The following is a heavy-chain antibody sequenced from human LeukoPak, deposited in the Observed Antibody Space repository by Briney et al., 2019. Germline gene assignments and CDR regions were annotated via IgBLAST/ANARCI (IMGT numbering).Heavy chain of an antibody. CDR3: LNGHDGNY. J-gene: IGHJ4*01. CDR2: INGDGSEK. V-gene: IGHV3-7*01. Sequence: GGSLRLSCAASGFTFSTFWMNWVRQAPGKGLEWVANINGDGSEKYYVDSVKGRFTISRDNAKNSLYLQMDSLRVDDTAVYYCLNGHDGNYRSHGTLVVVTS. D-gene: IGHD1-1*01. CDR1: GFTFSTFW.